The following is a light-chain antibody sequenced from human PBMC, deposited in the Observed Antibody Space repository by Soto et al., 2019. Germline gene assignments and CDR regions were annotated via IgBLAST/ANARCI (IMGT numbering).Light chain of an antibody. CDR3: QQRSNWRIT. J-gene: IGKJ5*01. CDR1: QSVSRY. Sequence: ILFAQSPTTPSFSPGEKANPSRRASQSVSRYLAWYQQKPGQAPRLLIYNASNRATGIPARFSGSGSGTDFTLTISSLEPEDFAVYYCQQRSNWRITFGQGTRLEIK. CDR2: NAS. V-gene: IGKV3-11*01.